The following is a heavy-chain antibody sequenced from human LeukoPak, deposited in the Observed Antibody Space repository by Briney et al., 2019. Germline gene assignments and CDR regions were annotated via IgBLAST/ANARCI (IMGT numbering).Heavy chain of an antibody. CDR3: AKDWKEVAYCSGGSCYSDY. J-gene: IGHJ4*02. CDR1: GFTFGSYA. V-gene: IGHV3-23*01. CDR2: ISGSGGKT. D-gene: IGHD2-15*01. Sequence: PGGSLRLSCAVSGFTFGSYAMSWVRQAPGKGLEWVSVISGSGGKTFYADSVKGRFTISRDNSKNTLYLQMNSLRDDDTAVYYCAKDWKEVAYCSGGSCYSDYWGQGTLVSVSS.